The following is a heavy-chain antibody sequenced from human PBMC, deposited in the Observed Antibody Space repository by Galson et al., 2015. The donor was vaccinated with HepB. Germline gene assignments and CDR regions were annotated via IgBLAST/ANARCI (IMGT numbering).Heavy chain of an antibody. V-gene: IGHV3-23*01. D-gene: IGHD3/OR15-3a*01. Sequence: SLRLSCAASGFTSSAFAMSWVRQAPGKGLEWVSVISGSDGGTYYADSVQGRFTISRDNSKNTLYLQMRSLRAEDTAVYYCAKSTVFGLLIKPVFYFGFWGQGTLVSVSS. CDR1: GFTSSAFA. J-gene: IGHJ4*02. CDR2: ISGSDGGT. CDR3: AKSTVFGLLIKPVFYFGF.